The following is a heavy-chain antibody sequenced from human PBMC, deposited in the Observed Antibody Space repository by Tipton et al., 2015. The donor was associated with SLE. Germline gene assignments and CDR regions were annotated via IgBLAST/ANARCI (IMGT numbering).Heavy chain of an antibody. V-gene: IGHV4-39*01. J-gene: IGHJ2*01. CDR2: VYYSGST. D-gene: IGHD4-17*01. Sequence: TLSLTCTVSGGSISSSAYYWAWIRQPPGKGLECIGTVYYSGSTYYNPSLKRRVTISVDTSENQFALRLSSVTAADTAVYYCARHLHYGDYGYFDLRGRGTLVTGSS. CDR1: GGSISSSAYY. CDR3: ARHLHYGDYGYFDL.